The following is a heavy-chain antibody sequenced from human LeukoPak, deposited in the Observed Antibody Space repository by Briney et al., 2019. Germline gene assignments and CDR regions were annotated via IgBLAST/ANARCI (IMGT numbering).Heavy chain of an antibody. CDR2: ITASGGT. Sequence: GSLRLSCAASGVSFSSNGMGWVRQAPGKGLEWVSTITASGGTYYADSLKGRFTISRDTSKNTLYLQINSLRAEDTAVYYCAKRGRYYFDQWGQGTLVTVSS. CDR1: GVSFSSNG. V-gene: IGHV3-23*01. J-gene: IGHJ4*02. CDR3: AKRGRYYFDQ.